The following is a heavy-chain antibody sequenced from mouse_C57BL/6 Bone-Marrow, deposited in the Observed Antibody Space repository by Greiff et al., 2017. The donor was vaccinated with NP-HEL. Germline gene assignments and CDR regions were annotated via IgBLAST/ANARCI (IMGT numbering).Heavy chain of an antibody. J-gene: IGHJ4*01. CDR2: IDPSDSET. V-gene: IGHV1-52*01. CDR1: GYTFTSYW. Sequence: QLQQPGAELVRPGSSVKLSCKASGYTFTSYWMHWVKQRPIQGLEWIGNIDPSDSETHYNQKFKDKATLTVDKSSSTAYMQLSSLTSEDSAVYYCARSLNWDYYAMDYWGQGTSVTVSS. CDR3: ARSLNWDYYAMDY. D-gene: IGHD4-1*01.